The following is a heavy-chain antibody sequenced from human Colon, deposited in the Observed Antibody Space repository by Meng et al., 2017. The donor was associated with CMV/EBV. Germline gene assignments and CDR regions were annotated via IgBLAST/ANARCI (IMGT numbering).Heavy chain of an antibody. J-gene: IGHJ6*02. CDR2: IKQDGSEK. CDR1: GFTFSSYW. CDR3: AKENCGSTSCYLGPTYYYYGLDV. V-gene: IGHV3-7*01. Sequence: ESLKISCAASGFTFSSYWMSWVRQAPGKGLEWVANIKQDGSEKYYVDSVKGRFTISRDNAKNSLYLQMNSLRAEDTAEYYCAKENCGSTSCYLGPTYYYYGLDVWGQGTTVTVSS. D-gene: IGHD2-2*01.